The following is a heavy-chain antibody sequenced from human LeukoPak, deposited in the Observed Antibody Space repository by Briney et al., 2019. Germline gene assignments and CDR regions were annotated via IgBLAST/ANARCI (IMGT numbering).Heavy chain of an antibody. D-gene: IGHD3-16*02. CDR3: ARNVYVWGSYRYDDY. J-gene: IGHJ4*02. CDR1: GFTFSSYD. Sequence: GGSLRLSCAASGFTFSSYDMNWVRQAPGKGLEWVSYISPSSTRIDYAASVRGRFTISRDNAKRSLYLQMSSLRAEDTAVYYCARNVYVWGSYRYDDYWGQGTLVTVSS. V-gene: IGHV3-48*04. CDR2: ISPSSTRI.